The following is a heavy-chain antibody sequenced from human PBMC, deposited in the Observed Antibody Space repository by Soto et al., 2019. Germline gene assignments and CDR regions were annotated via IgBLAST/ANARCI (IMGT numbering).Heavy chain of an antibody. V-gene: IGHV3-21*01. D-gene: IGHD6-19*01. CDR1: GFTFISYS. CDR3: ARTIAVAGNY. J-gene: IGHJ4*02. CDR2: IISSSSYI. Sequence: VGSLRLSCAAFGFTFISYSMNWVRQAPGKGLEWVSSIISSSSYIYYADSVKVRFTISRDNAKNSLYLQMNSLRAEDTAVYYCARTIAVAGNYWGQGTLVTVSS.